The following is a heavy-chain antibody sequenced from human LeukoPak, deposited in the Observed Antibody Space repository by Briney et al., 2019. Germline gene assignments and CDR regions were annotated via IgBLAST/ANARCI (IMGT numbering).Heavy chain of an antibody. CDR2: IIPILGIA. V-gene: IGHV1-69*04. CDR3: ASRPIVVVPAAEAGDAFDT. Sequence: SVEVSCKASGGTFSSYAISWVRQAPGQGLEWMGRIIPILGIANYAQKFQGRVTITADKSTSTAYMELSSLRSEDTAVYYCASRPIVVVPAAEAGDAFDTWGQGTMVTVSS. D-gene: IGHD2-2*01. CDR1: GGTFSSYA. J-gene: IGHJ3*02.